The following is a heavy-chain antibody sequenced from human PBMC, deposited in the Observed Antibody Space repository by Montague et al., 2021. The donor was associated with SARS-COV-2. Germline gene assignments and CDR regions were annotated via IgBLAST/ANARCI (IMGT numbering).Heavy chain of an antibody. Sequence: SETLSLTCTVSGGSISSYYWSWIRQPPGKGLEWIGEINHSGSTNYNPSLKSRVTISVDTSKNQFSLKLSSVTAADTAVYYCARGRAVTTFYYYYGMDVWGQGTTVTVSS. CDR1: GGSISSYY. CDR2: INHSGST. D-gene: IGHD4-17*01. CDR3: ARGRAVTTFYYYYGMDV. V-gene: IGHV4-34*01. J-gene: IGHJ6*02.